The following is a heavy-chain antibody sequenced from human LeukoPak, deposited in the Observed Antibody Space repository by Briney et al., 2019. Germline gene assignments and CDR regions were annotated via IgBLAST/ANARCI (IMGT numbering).Heavy chain of an antibody. CDR1: GYSFTTYW. CDR2: IYPGDSDT. Sequence: PGESLKISCRGSGYSFTTYWIGWARQMPGKGLEWMGIIYPGDSDTKYSPSFQGQVTISADKSISTAYLQWSSLKAPDTAMYYCARRSTPDFGRSPEDAFDIWGQGTVVTVSS. V-gene: IGHV5-51*01. J-gene: IGHJ3*02. D-gene: IGHD3-3*01. CDR3: ARRSTPDFGRSPEDAFDI.